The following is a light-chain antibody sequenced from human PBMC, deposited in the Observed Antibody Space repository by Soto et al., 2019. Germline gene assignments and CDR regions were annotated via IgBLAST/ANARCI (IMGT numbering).Light chain of an antibody. V-gene: IGLV2-14*01. CDR3: CSYAPSQAYV. CDR1: SSDIGAWDR. J-gene: IGLJ1*01. CDR2: TVS. Sequence: QSALTQPASVSGSPGQSITISCTGTSSDIGAWDRISWYQQDPGKAPKLLIYTVSIRPSGISDRFSGSKSGNTASLTISGLQSEDEADYFCCSYAPSQAYVFGTGTKVTVL.